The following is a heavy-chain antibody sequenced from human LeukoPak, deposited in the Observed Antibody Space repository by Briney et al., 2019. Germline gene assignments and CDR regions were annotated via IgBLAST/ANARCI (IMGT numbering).Heavy chain of an antibody. J-gene: IGHJ3*02. Sequence: SETLSLTCAVSCGSFSSSNWWSWVRQPPGKGLEWIGEIYHSGSTNYNPSLKSRVTISVDKSKNQFSLKLSSVTAADTAVYYCARAPIVVELNAFDIWGQGTMVTVSS. D-gene: IGHD2-21*01. CDR1: CGSFSSSNW. CDR2: IYHSGST. V-gene: IGHV4-4*02. CDR3: ARAPIVVELNAFDI.